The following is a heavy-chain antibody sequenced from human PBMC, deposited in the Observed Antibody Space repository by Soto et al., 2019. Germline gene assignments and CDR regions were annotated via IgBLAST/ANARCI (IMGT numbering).Heavy chain of an antibody. D-gene: IGHD3-22*01. J-gene: IGHJ1*01. CDR3: AIYDSSGSRGFQH. CDR2: IYYSGST. V-gene: IGHV4-31*03. Sequence: QVQLQESGPGLVKPSQTLSLTCTVSGGSISSGGYYWSWIRQHPGKGLEWIGYIYYSGSTYYNPSLKSRVTISVDTSKNQFALKLSSVTAADTAVYYCAIYDSSGSRGFQHWGQGTLVTDSS. CDR1: GGSISSGGYY.